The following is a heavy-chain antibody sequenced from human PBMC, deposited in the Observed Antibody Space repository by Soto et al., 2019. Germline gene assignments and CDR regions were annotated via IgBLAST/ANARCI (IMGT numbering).Heavy chain of an antibody. D-gene: IGHD3-22*01. Sequence: GGSLRLSCAASGFTFSAHYMDWVRQTPEKGLEWVGRSRNKDNSYNTEYAASVKGRFTLSRDDSKSSLYLQMNSLKTEDTAVYYCTINYYDTSGYSIDLWGQGTEVTVSS. V-gene: IGHV3-72*01. CDR3: TINYYDTSGYSIDL. CDR1: GFTFSAHY. J-gene: IGHJ3*01. CDR2: SRNKDNSYNT.